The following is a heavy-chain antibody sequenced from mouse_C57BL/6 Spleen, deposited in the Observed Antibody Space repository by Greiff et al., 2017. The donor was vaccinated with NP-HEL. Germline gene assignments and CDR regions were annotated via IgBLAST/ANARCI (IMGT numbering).Heavy chain of an antibody. CDR1: GYTFTSYG. J-gene: IGHJ1*03. D-gene: IGHD1-1*01. V-gene: IGHV1-81*01. Sequence: VKLMESGAELARPGASVKLSCKASGYTFTSYGISWVKQRTGQGLEWIGEIYPRSGNTYYNEKFKGKATLTADKSSSTAYMELRSLTSEDSAVYFCARSPTVVATDFDVWGTETTVTVSS. CDR2: IYPRSGNT. CDR3: ARSPTVVATDFDV.